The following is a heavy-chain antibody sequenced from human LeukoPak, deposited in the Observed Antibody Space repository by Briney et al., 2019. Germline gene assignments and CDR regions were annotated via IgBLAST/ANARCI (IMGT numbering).Heavy chain of an antibody. Sequence: GASVKVSCKASGYTFTSYYMHWVRQAPGQGLEWMGIINPSGGSTSYAQKFQGRVTMTRDTSTSTVYMELSSLRSEDTAVYYCARAGFWSKAYYYYYYMDVWGKGTTVTVSS. D-gene: IGHD3-3*01. CDR3: ARAGFWSKAYYYYYYMDV. V-gene: IGHV1-46*01. J-gene: IGHJ6*03. CDR1: GYTFTSYY. CDR2: INPSGGST.